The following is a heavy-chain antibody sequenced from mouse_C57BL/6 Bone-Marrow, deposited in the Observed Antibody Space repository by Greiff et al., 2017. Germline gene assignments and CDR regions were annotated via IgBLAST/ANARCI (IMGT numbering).Heavy chain of an antibody. CDR3: AIYYYGSSGDY. CDR1: GYTFTSYW. CDR2: INPSSGYT. D-gene: IGHD1-1*01. Sequence: VQLQQSGAELAKPGASVKLSCEASGYTFTSYWMHWVKQRPGQGLEWIGYINPSSGYTKYNQKFKDKATLTADKSSSTAYMQLSSLTYEDSAVYYCAIYYYGSSGDYWGQGTTLTVSS. J-gene: IGHJ2*01. V-gene: IGHV1-7*01.